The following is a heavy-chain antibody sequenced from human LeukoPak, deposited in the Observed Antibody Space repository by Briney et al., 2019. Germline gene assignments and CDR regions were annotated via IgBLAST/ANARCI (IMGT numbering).Heavy chain of an antibody. CDR3: AREIGLDYFDY. CDR2: ISYDGSNK. V-gene: IGHV3-30-3*01. Sequence: GRSLRLSCAASGFTFSSYAMHWVRQAPDKGLEWVAVISYDGSNKYYADSVKGRFTISRDNSKNTLYLQMNRLRAEDTAVYYCAREIGLDYFDYWGQGTLVTVSS. J-gene: IGHJ4*02. CDR1: GFTFSSYA. D-gene: IGHD3-16*01.